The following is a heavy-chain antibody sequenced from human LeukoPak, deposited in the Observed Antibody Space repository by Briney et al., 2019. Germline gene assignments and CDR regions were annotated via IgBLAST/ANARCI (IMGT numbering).Heavy chain of an antibody. CDR3: ARDRLVEVAGPFDY. CDR1: GLSFYDYG. J-gene: IGHJ4*02. V-gene: IGHV3-20*04. CDR2: IDWHGGST. D-gene: IGHD5-24*01. Sequence: VGSLRLSCAASGLSFYDYGISWVRQAPGKGLEWVSGIDWHGGSTNYADSVKGRFTISRDNANNSLYLQMNRLRAEDTALYYCARDRLVEVAGPFDYWGQGTLVTVSS.